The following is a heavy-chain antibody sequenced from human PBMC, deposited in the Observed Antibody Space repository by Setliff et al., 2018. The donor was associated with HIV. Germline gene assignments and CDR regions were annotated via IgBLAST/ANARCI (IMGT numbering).Heavy chain of an antibody. CDR2: LYPDDSDT. CDR3: TRAPNSPSYRNIWYADY. V-gene: IGHV5-51*01. D-gene: IGHD3-16*02. J-gene: IGHJ4*02. CDR1: GYTFSIYW. Sequence: PGESLKISCQTSGYTFSIYWIGWVRQRPGKGLEWMAILYPDDSDTRDSPSFQGQVTIPADKSPGTAYLQWRSLKASDNAMYFSTRAPNSPSYRNIWYADYWGQGTLVTVSS.